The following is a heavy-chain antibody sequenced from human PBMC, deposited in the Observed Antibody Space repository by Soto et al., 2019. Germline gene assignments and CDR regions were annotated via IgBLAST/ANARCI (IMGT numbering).Heavy chain of an antibody. Sequence: DVQLVESGGGLVQPGGSLRLSCAASGFDFSNSWMSWVRQAPGKGLEWVANIKGDESERHTVDSVRGRFTISRDNAENSLFLQMNSLRAEDTAVYYCVRGGTNFAYWGQGILVTVSS. D-gene: IGHD1-7*01. V-gene: IGHV3-7*05. CDR1: GFDFSNSW. J-gene: IGHJ4*02. CDR3: VRGGTNFAY. CDR2: IKGDESER.